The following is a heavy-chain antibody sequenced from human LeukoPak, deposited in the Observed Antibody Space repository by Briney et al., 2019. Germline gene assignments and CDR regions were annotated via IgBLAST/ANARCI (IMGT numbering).Heavy chain of an antibody. CDR1: GFTFSSYA. CDR3: ARENFWSGYYDY. V-gene: IGHV3-64*01. CDR2: ISSNGGST. J-gene: IGHJ4*02. Sequence: GGSLSLSCTASGFTFSSYAMHWVRQAPGKGLEYVSAISSNGGSTYYANSVKSRFTISRDNSKNTLYLQMGSVRAEDMAVYYCARENFWSGYYDYWGQGTLVTVSS. D-gene: IGHD3-3*01.